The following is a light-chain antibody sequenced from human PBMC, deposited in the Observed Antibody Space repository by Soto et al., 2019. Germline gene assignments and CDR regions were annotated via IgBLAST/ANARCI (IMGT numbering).Light chain of an antibody. V-gene: IGKV3-20*01. J-gene: IGKJ4*01. CDR1: QSVSSNY. Sequence: DIVLTQSPGTLSLSPGERATLSCRASQSVSSNYLAWYQQKPGQAPRLLIYGASVRATSIPDRFSGSGSGTDFTLTISRLEPEDFAVYYCQQYGSSPALTFGGGTKVEIK. CDR3: QQYGSSPALT. CDR2: GAS.